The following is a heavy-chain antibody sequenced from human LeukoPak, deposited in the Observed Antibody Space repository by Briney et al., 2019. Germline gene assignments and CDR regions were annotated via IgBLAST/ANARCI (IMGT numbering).Heavy chain of an antibody. D-gene: IGHD3-16*01. CDR1: GGSISSSSYY. CDR3: ARHPGGNYFDY. J-gene: IGHJ4*02. CDR2: IYYSGST. Sequence: PSETLSLTCTVSGGSISSSSYYWGWIRQPPGNGLEWIGSIYYSGSTYYNPSLKSRVTISVDTSKNQFSLKLSSVTAADTAVYYCARHPGGNYFDYWGQGTLVTVSS. V-gene: IGHV4-39*01.